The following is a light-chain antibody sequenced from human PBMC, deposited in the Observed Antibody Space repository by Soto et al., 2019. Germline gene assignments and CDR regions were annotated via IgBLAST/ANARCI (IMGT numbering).Light chain of an antibody. V-gene: IGKV3-11*01. CDR2: DAS. CDR1: QSVSSY. Sequence: EIVLTQSPATLSLPAGERATLSCRASQSVSSYSAWYQQKPGQAPRLLIYDASNRATGIPARFSGSGSGTDFTLTISSLEPEDFAVYYCQQRSNWPPSLTFGGGTKVEIK. CDR3: QQRSNWPPSLT. J-gene: IGKJ4*01.